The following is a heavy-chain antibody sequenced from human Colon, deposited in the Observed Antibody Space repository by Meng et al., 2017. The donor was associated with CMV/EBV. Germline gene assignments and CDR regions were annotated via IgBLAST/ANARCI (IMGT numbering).Heavy chain of an antibody. CDR2: ILYSGRRA. D-gene: IGHD3-10*01. CDR1: GDSISRYY. J-gene: IGHJ4*02. Sequence: SETLSLTCTVSGDSISRYYWSWIRQSPGKGLERVGHILYSGRRAGYNPALNSRATISVDASRSQFSLELKSATAADTAIYYCARDGEGGDDVFVFWGRGMLVTVSS. V-gene: IGHV4-59*12. CDR3: ARDGEGGDDVFVF.